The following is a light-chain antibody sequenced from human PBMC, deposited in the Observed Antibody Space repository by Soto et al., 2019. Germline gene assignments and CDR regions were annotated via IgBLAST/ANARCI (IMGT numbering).Light chain of an antibody. J-gene: IGKJ1*01. Sequence: IVLTQSPGTLSLSPGEIATLSCRASENVASNYLAWYQQKPGQAPRLLIFDASSRATDIPDRFSGSGSGTDFTLIISSLEPDDFAVYHCQQYAISPWTFGQGTNVEV. CDR2: DAS. V-gene: IGKV3-20*01. CDR3: QQYAISPWT. CDR1: ENVASNY.